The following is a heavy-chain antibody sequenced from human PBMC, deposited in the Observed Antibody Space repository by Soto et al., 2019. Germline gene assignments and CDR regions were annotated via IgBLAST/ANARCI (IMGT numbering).Heavy chain of an antibody. V-gene: IGHV4-30-4*01. Sequence: SETLSLTCTVSGGSISSGDYYWSWIRQPPGKGLEWIGYIYYSGSTYYNPSLKSRVTISVDTSKNQFSLKLSSVTAADTAVYYCARDSWFGESCYYGMDVWGQGTTVTVSS. D-gene: IGHD3-10*01. CDR1: GGSISSGDYY. J-gene: IGHJ6*02. CDR3: ARDSWFGESCYYGMDV. CDR2: IYYSGST.